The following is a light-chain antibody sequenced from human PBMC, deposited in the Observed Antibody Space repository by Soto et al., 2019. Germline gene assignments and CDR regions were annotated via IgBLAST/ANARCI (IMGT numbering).Light chain of an antibody. V-gene: IGKV3-11*01. CDR3: QHRSNWPRT. CDR1: QSVSSY. J-gene: IGKJ2*01. CDR2: DAS. Sequence: EIVLTQSPATLSLSPGERATLSCRASQSVSSYLGWYQQKPGQAPRLLIYDASNRATGIPTRFSGSGSGTDFTLTISSLEPEDFAVYYRQHRSNWPRTFGQGTKLEIK.